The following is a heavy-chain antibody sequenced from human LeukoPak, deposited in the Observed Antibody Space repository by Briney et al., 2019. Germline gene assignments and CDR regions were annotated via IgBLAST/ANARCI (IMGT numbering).Heavy chain of an antibody. CDR2: IKQDGSEK. Sequence: PGGSLRLSCAASGFTFSSYWMSWVRQAPGKGLEWVANIKQDGSEKYYVDSVKGRFTISRDNAKNSLYLQMNSLRAEDTAVYYCARTPVVTMVRGVIISPYFDYWGQGTLVTVSS. D-gene: IGHD3-10*01. CDR1: GFTFSSYW. V-gene: IGHV3-7*01. CDR3: ARTPVVTMVRGVIISPYFDY. J-gene: IGHJ4*02.